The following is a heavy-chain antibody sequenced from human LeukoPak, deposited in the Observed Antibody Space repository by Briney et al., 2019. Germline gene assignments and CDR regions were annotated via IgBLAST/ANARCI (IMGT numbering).Heavy chain of an antibody. CDR2: IFYNGST. V-gene: IGHV4-59*08. D-gene: IGHD3-22*01. CDR1: GGSISSYY. Sequence: SETLSLTCTVSGGSISSYYWSWIRQPPGKGLEWIGYIFYNGSTNYNSSLKSRVAISVDTSKNQFSLKLSSVTAADTAVYYCARPYYYDSSGYPAFDIWGQGTMVTVSS. CDR3: ARPYYYDSSGYPAFDI. J-gene: IGHJ3*02.